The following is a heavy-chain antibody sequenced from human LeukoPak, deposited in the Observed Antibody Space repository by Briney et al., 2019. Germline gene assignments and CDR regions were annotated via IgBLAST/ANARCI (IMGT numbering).Heavy chain of an antibody. V-gene: IGHV3-23*01. CDR2: ISGSGCST. D-gene: IGHD3-3*01. Sequence: GVSVTLSCAASRFTFNSYAMMWLRQARGKGLEGVLCISGSGCSTYYADCVRGLLTISRDNSEYTLYLQMNSQRAEDAAIYYCARDERLLSFLKWGQGTLVTVPS. CDR3: ARDERLLSFLK. J-gene: IGHJ4*02. CDR1: RFTFNSYA.